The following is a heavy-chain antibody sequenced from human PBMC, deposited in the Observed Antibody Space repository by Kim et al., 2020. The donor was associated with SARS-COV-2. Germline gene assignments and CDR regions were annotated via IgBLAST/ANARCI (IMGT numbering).Heavy chain of an antibody. V-gene: IGHV4-34*01. J-gene: IGHJ5*02. CDR3: ARGKSFSTWCTRGNWFDP. D-gene: IGHD6-13*01. CDR2: INHSGST. Sequence: SETLSLTCAVYGGSFSGHYWSWIRQPPGKGLEWIGEINHSGSTNYNPSLKSRVTISVDTSKNQFSLKLSSVTAADTAVYYCARGKSFSTWCTRGNWFDPWGQGTLVTVSS. CDR1: GGSFSGHY.